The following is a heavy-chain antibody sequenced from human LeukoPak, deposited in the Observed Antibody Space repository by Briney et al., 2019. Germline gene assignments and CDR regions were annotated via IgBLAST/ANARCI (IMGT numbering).Heavy chain of an antibody. Sequence: GGSLRLSCAASGFTFSSYGMHWVRQAPGKGLEWVAVISYDGSNKYYADSVKGRFTISRDNSKNMLYLQMNSLRVEDTAIYYCAKEYKTSSTDYWGQGTLVTVSS. D-gene: IGHD6-6*01. CDR1: GFTFSSYG. CDR3: AKEYKTSSTDY. V-gene: IGHV3-30*18. J-gene: IGHJ4*02. CDR2: ISYDGSNK.